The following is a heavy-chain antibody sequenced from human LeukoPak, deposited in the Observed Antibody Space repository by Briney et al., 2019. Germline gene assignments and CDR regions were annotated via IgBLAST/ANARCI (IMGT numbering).Heavy chain of an antibody. J-gene: IGHJ6*02. CDR3: ARIADYTFEMDV. CDR1: GYTFRSHW. V-gene: IGHV5-51*01. CDR2: IYPADSDT. D-gene: IGHD4-11*01. Sequence: GESLKIYCKGSGYTFRSHWIVWVRQMPGKGLEWMGSIYPADSDTKYSPSFQGQVTISGDKSTSTAYLQWSSLKASDTAMYYCARIADYTFEMDVWGQGTAVTVSS.